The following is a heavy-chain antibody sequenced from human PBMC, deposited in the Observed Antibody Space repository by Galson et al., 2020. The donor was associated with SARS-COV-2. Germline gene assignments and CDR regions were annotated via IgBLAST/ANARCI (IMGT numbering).Heavy chain of an antibody. V-gene: IGHV3-74*01. Sequence: GGSLRLSCAASGFTFSTFWVHWVRQAPGKGLVWVSRINSDGNITSYADSVKGRFTISRDNAKNTLYLQMNSLRVEDTGVYYCTATRAYWGQGILVTVSS. CDR2: INSDGNIT. CDR3: TATRAY. CDR1: GFTFSTFW. J-gene: IGHJ4*02. D-gene: IGHD1-26*01.